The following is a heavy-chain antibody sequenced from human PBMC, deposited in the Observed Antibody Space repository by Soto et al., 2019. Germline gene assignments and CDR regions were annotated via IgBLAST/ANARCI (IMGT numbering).Heavy chain of an antibody. CDR2: ISYDGSNK. CDR1: GFTFSSYG. CDR3: AKDRGYSYRAGFDY. Sequence: QVQLVESGGGVVQPGRSLRLSCAASGFTFSSYGMHWVRQAPGKGLEWVAVISYDGSNKYYADSVKGRFTISRDNSKNPLYLPMNSLRAEDTAVYYCAKDRGYSYRAGFDYWGQGTLVTVSS. J-gene: IGHJ4*02. D-gene: IGHD5-18*01. V-gene: IGHV3-30*18.